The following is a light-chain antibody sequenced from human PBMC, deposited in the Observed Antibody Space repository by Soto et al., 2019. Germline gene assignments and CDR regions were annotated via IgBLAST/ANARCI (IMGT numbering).Light chain of an antibody. CDR2: GAS. V-gene: IGKV3D-15*01. CDR3: QQYNNWPLT. J-gene: IGKJ4*01. CDR1: QSVTSS. Sequence: ETVMTQSPATLSLSPGERATLSCRASQSVTSSLAWYQQKPGQAPRLLICGASIRATGIPARFSGSGSGTEFTLTISSLQSEDFADYYCQQYNNWPLTFGGGTKVEI.